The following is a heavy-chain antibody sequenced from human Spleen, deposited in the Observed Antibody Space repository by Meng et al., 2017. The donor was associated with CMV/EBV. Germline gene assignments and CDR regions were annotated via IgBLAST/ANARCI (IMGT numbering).Heavy chain of an antibody. CDR1: GGTFSSYA. Sequence: SVQVSCKASGGTFSSYAISWVRQAPGQGLEWMGWISPNSGGTNYAQKFQGRVTITTDESTSTAYMELSSLRSEDTALYYCARGQSPLWDGYYYYGMDVWGQGTTVTVSS. D-gene: IGHD1-26*01. V-gene: IGHV1-69*05. CDR3: ARGQSPLWDGYYYYGMDV. CDR2: ISPNSGGT. J-gene: IGHJ6*02.